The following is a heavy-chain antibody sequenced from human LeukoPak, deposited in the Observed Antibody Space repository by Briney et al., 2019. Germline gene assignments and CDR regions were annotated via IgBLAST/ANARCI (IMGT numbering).Heavy chain of an antibody. V-gene: IGHV3-23*01. CDR3: AKKTSYCAGDCFPYYFDY. J-gene: IGHJ4*02. Sequence: GGSLRLSCVASGFTFSSYTMTWVRQAPGEGLEWVSGISGGSTGTYYADSMKGRFTISRDNPKNTLFLQMNSLRAEDTAVYYCAKKTSYCAGDCFPYYFDYWGRGTLVTVSS. CDR1: GFTFSSYT. CDR2: ISGGSTGT. D-gene: IGHD2-21*02.